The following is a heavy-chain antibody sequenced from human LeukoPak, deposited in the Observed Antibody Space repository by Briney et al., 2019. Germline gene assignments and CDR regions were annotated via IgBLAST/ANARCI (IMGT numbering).Heavy chain of an antibody. CDR1: GFTFSSYT. D-gene: IGHD3-10*01. V-gene: IGHV3-30-3*01. J-gene: IGHJ4*02. Sequence: GGSLRLSCAASGFTFSSYTMHWVRQAPGKGLEWVAVISYDGTNNYYADSVKGRFTISRDYSKNTLYLQMNSLRAEDTALYYCARAGSSDPYYFDYWGQGTLVTVSS. CDR2: ISYDGTNN. CDR3: ARAGSSDPYYFDY.